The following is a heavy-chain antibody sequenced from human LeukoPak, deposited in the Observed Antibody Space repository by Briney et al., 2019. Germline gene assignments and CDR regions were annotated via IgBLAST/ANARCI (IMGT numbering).Heavy chain of an antibody. CDR3: ARVGGYGDPHYGMDV. CDR2: IIPIFGTA. Sequence: GGSLRLSCAASGGTFSSYAISWVRQAPGQGLEWMGGIIPIFGTANYAQKFQGRVTITADESTSTAYMELSSLRSEDTAVYYCARVGGYGDPHYGMDVWGQGTTVTVSS. V-gene: IGHV1-69*01. CDR1: GGTFSSYA. D-gene: IGHD4-17*01. J-gene: IGHJ6*02.